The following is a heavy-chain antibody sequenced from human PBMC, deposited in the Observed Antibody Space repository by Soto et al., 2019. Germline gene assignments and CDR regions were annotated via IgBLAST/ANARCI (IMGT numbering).Heavy chain of an antibody. J-gene: IGHJ5*02. V-gene: IGHV5-10-1*01. CDR2: IDPSDSYT. Sequence: PGESLKISCKGSGYSFTSYWISWVRQMPGKGLEWMGRIDPSDSYTNYSPSFQGHVTISADKSISTAYLQWSSLKASDTAMYYCARHFRASPPGWFGAGNWFDPWGQGTLVTVSS. D-gene: IGHD3-10*01. CDR3: ARHFRASPPGWFGAGNWFDP. CDR1: GYSFTSYW.